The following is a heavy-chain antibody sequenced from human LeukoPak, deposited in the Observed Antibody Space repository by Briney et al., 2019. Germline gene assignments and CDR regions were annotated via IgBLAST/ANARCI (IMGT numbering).Heavy chain of an antibody. V-gene: IGHV4-59*01. J-gene: IGHJ6*02. CDR3: ARARTGTTFDYYYYYGMDV. CDR2: IENSGTT. D-gene: IGHD1-7*01. CDR1: SGSISSYY. Sequence: SETLSLTCTVSSGSISSYYWSWIRQPPGKGLEWIGSIENSGTTNYNPSLKSRVTISVDTSKNQFSLRLSSVTAADTAVYYCARARTGTTFDYYYYYGMDVWGQGTTVTVSS.